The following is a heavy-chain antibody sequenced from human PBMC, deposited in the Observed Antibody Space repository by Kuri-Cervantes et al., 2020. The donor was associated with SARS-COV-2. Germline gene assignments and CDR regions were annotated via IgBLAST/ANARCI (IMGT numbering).Heavy chain of an antibody. V-gene: IGHV3-33*08. J-gene: IGHJ6*02. CDR1: GFTFSSYS. CDR2: IWYDGSHT. Sequence: GESLKISCAASGFTFSSYSMNWVRQAPGKGLEWVAVIWYDGSHTYYADSVKGRFTISRDNSKNTLSLQMSSQRVEDTAVYYCARERSIDTLNNGMDVWGQGTMVTVSS. CDR3: ARERSIDTLNNGMDV.